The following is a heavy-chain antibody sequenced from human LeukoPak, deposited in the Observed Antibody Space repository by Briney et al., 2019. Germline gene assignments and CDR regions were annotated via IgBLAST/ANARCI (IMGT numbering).Heavy chain of an antibody. CDR1: GFTFSSYW. J-gene: IGHJ4*02. Sequence: GGSLRLSCAASGFTFSSYWMTWVRQAPGKGLEWVACIKQDGSEIYYVDSVKGRFTISRDNAKNSLYLQMNSLRAEDTAVYYCARGGWYYFDYWGQGTLVTVPS. V-gene: IGHV3-7*04. D-gene: IGHD6-19*01. CDR2: IKQDGSEI. CDR3: ARGGWYYFDY.